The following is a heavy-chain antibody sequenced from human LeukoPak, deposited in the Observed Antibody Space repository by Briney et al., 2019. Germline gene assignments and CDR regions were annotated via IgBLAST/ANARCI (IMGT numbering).Heavy chain of an antibody. J-gene: IGHJ4*02. CDR2: ISAYNGNT. V-gene: IGHV1-18*01. Sequence: ASVKVSRKASGYTFTSYGISWVRQAPGQGLEWMGWISAYNGNTNYAQKLQGRVTMTTDTSTSTAYMELRSLRSDDTAVYYCARSSTYYYDSSGYDYWGQGTLVTVSS. D-gene: IGHD3-22*01. CDR3: ARSSTYYYDSSGYDY. CDR1: GYTFTSYG.